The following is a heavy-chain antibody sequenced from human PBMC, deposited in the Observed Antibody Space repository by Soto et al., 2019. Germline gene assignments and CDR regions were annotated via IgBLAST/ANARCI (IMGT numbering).Heavy chain of an antibody. V-gene: IGHV3-23*01. CDR3: AKDVLSGYDYYYYGMDV. CDR1: GFTFSSYA. CDR2: ISGSGGST. Sequence: PGGSLRLSCAASGFTFSSYAMSWVRQAPGKGLEWVSAISGSGGSTYYADSVKGRFTISRDNSKNTLYLQMNSLRAEDTAVYYCAKDVLSGYDYYYYGMDVWGQGTTVTVSS. J-gene: IGHJ6*02. D-gene: IGHD5-12*01.